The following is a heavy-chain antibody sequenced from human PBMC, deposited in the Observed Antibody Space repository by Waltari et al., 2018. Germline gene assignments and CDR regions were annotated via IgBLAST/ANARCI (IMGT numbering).Heavy chain of an antibody. CDR1: GGSISSSSYY. Sequence: QLQLQESGPGLVKPSETLSLTCTVSGGSISSSSYYWGWIRQPPGKGLEWIGSIYYSGRTYYNPSLKSRVTISVDTSKNQFSLKLSSVTAADTAVYYCARQYSGYDSNFYWGQGTLVTVSS. J-gene: IGHJ4*02. D-gene: IGHD5-12*01. V-gene: IGHV4-39*01. CDR3: ARQYSGYDSNFY. CDR2: IYYSGRT.